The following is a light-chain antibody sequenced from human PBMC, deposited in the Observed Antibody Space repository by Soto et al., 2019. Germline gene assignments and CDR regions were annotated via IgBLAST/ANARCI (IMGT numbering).Light chain of an antibody. V-gene: IGLV2-14*01. CDR1: SSDVGGYNY. Sequence: QSALTQPASVSGSPGQSITISCTGTSSDVGGYNYVSWYQQHPGKAPKLMIYDVSNRPSGVSNRFSGSKSGNTASLTISWLQAEAEADSYCSSYTSSSTLSFGTGTKLTDL. CDR3: SSYTSSSTLS. J-gene: IGLJ1*01. CDR2: DVS.